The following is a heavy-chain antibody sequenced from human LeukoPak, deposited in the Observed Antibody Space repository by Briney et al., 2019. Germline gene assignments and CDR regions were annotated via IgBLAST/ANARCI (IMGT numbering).Heavy chain of an antibody. Sequence: ASVKVSCKASGYTVTSYYMHWVRQAPGQGLEWMGILNPSGGSSSYAQKFQGRATLTRATSTSTVYMELSSLRSEDTAVYYCASVYKYGMDLWGQGTTVIVSS. J-gene: IGHJ6*02. CDR1: GYTVTSYY. V-gene: IGHV1-46*01. CDR3: ASVYKYGMDL. CDR2: LNPSGGSS.